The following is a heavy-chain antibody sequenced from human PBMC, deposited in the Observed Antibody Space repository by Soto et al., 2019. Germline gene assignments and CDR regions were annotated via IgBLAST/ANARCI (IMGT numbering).Heavy chain of an antibody. CDR1: GLTFSSYS. CDR3: ASPPIPYCSSTSCAIDY. Sequence: GGSLRLSCAASGLTFSSYSMNWVRQAPGKGLEWVSYISSSSSTIYYADSVKGRFTISRDNAKNSLYLQMNSLRAEDTAVYYCASPPIPYCSSTSCAIDYWGQGTLVTVSS. J-gene: IGHJ4*02. CDR2: ISSSSSTI. V-gene: IGHV3-48*01. D-gene: IGHD2-2*01.